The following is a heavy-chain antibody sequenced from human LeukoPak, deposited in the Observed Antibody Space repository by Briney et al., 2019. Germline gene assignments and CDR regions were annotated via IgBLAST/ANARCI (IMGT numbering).Heavy chain of an antibody. J-gene: IGHJ4*02. CDR2: IYTSGTT. CDR3: ARWNGYGWHDY. CDR1: GGSISSDY. D-gene: IGHD5-12*01. Sequence: SETLSLTCNVSGGSISSDYWSWIRQPAGKGLEWIGRIYTSGTTIYNPSLKSLVTMSVDTSKNQFSLKLTSVTAADTAVYYCARWNGYGWHDYWGQGILVTVSS. V-gene: IGHV4-4*07.